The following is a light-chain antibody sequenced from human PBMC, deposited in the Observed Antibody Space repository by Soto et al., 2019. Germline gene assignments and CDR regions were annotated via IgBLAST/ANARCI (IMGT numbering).Light chain of an antibody. CDR3: QQYGSTPLT. Sequence: ENVLTQSPGTVSLSPGERATLSCRASQSVTNTYLAWFQQKPGQAPRLLIYGASSRAIGIPDRFSGSGSGTDFTLTISRLEPEDFAVYSCQQYGSTPLTFGGGTNVEI. V-gene: IGKV3-20*01. CDR2: GAS. J-gene: IGKJ4*01. CDR1: QSVTNTY.